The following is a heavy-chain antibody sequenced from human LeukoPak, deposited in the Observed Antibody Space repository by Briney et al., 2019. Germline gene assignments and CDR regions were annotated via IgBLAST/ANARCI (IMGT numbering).Heavy chain of an antibody. J-gene: IGHJ4*02. CDR1: GFTVSSNY. Sequence: GSLRLSCAASGFTVSSNYMSWVRQAPGKGLEWVSVIYSGGSTYYADSVKGRFTISRDNSKNTLYLQMNSLRAEDTAVYYCAREIGYSYGYVVVRDWGQGTLVTVSS. CDR2: IYSGGST. CDR3: AREIGYSYGYVVVRD. D-gene: IGHD5-18*01. V-gene: IGHV3-66*01.